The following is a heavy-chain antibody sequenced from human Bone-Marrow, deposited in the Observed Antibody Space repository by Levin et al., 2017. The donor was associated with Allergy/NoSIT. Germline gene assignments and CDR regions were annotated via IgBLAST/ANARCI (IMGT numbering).Heavy chain of an antibody. CDR1: GYTLNKLS. V-gene: IGHV1-24*01. CDR3: EADSLELIGSLNT. D-gene: IGHD1-7*01. CDR2: IDREDGET. Sequence: EASVKVSCKVSGYTLNKLSIHWVRRAPGRGLEWMGGIDREDGETVYAKKFQGRFTMIEDTSGNTAYMELDSLSSEDTAVYYCEADSLELIGSLNTWGQGTKVTVSS. J-gene: IGHJ3*01.